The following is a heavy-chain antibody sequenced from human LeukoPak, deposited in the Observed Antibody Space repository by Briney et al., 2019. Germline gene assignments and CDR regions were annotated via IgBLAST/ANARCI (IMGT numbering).Heavy chain of an antibody. Sequence: VGSLRLSCAASGFTFSSYSMNWVRQAPGKGLEWVSYISSSSSTIYYADSVKGRFTISRDNAKNSLYLQMNSLRAEDTAVYYCATDPDYGRNDAFDIWGQGTMVTVSS. J-gene: IGHJ3*02. CDR2: ISSSSSTI. D-gene: IGHD4-23*01. CDR3: ATDPDYGRNDAFDI. V-gene: IGHV3-48*01. CDR1: GFTFSSYS.